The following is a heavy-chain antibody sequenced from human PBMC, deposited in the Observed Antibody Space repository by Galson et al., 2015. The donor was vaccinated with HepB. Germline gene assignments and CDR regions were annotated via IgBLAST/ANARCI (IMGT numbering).Heavy chain of an antibody. CDR2: INWNGGST. CDR1: GFTFDDYG. V-gene: IGHV3-20*04. Sequence: SLRLSCAASGFTFDDYGMSWVRQAPGKGLEWVSGINWNGGSTGYADSVKGRFTISRDNAKNSLYLQMNSLRAQDTALHYCARAGYCSSTSCYGLGFDYWGQGTLVTVSS. CDR3: ARAGYCSSTSCYGLGFDY. J-gene: IGHJ4*02. D-gene: IGHD2-2*01.